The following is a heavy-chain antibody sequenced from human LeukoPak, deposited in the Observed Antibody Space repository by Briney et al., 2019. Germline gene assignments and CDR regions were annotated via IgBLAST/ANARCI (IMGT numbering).Heavy chain of an antibody. CDR2: ISYDGSNK. CDR3: ARAKPKNMVRGLIMRRESRYYFDY. Sequence: PGGSLRLSCAASGFTFSSYAMHWVRQAPGKGLEWVAVISYDGSNKYYADSVKGRFTISRDNSKNTLYIQMNSLRAEDTAVYYCARAKPKNMVRGLIMRRESRYYFDYWGQGTLVTVSS. V-gene: IGHV3-30*14. D-gene: IGHD3-10*01. CDR1: GFTFSSYA. J-gene: IGHJ4*02.